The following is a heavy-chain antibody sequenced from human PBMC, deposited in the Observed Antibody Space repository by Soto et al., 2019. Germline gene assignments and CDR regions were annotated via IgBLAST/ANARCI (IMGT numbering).Heavy chain of an antibody. CDR2: IIPILGIA. V-gene: IGHV1-69*04. J-gene: IGHJ5*02. CDR3: ARDGIAVAGTGYNWFDP. CDR1: GGTFSSYT. D-gene: IGHD6-19*01. Sequence: GASVKVSCKASGGTFSSYTISWVRQAPGQGLEWMGRIIPILGIANYAQKFQGRVTITADKSTSTAYMELSSLRSEDTAVYYCARDGIAVAGTGYNWFDPWGQGTLVTVSS.